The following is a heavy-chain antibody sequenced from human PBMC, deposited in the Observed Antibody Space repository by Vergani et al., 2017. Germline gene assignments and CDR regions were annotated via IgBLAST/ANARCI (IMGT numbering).Heavy chain of an antibody. J-gene: IGHJ4*02. V-gene: IGHV3-9*01. CDR2: ISWNSGSI. CDR3: AKGDDILTGYYPY. CDR1: GFTFDDYA. Sequence: EVQLVESGGGLVQPGRSLRLSCAASGFTFDDYAMHWVRQAPGKGLEWVSGISWNSGSIGYADSVKGRFTISRDNAKNSLYLQMNSLRVEDTAVYYCAKGDDILTGYYPYWGQGTLVTVSS. D-gene: IGHD3-9*01.